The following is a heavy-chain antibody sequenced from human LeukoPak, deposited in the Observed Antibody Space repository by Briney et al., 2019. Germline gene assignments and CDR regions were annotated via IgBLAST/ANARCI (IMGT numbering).Heavy chain of an antibody. Sequence: GGSLRLSCAASGFSFSSTWMHWFRQTPGKGLEWVAKIKADGGEKDHVASVKGRFTISRDNAKNSLYLQMNSLRVEDTAVYYCARGGAARPDFWGQGTLVTVSS. V-gene: IGHV3-7*01. CDR1: GFSFSSTW. CDR3: ARGGAARPDF. D-gene: IGHD6-6*01. CDR2: IKADGGEK. J-gene: IGHJ4*02.